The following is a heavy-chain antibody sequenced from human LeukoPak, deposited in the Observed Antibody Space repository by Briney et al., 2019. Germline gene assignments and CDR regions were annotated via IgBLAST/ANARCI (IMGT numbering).Heavy chain of an antibody. CDR2: INHSGST. J-gene: IGHJ3*02. Sequence: SETLSLTCAVYGGSFSGYYWSWIRQPPGKGLEWIGEINHSGSTNYNPSLKSRVTISVDTSKNQFSLKLSSVTAADTAVYYCASLDSSGYYVEAFDIWGQGTMVTVSS. V-gene: IGHV4-34*01. CDR3: ASLDSSGYYVEAFDI. D-gene: IGHD3-22*01. CDR1: GGSFSGYY.